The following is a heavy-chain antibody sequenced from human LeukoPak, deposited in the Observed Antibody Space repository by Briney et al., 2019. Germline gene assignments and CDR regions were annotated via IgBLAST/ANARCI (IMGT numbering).Heavy chain of an antibody. CDR1: GFTVSSNY. D-gene: IGHD1-14*01. CDR3: ASDLGISHDY. Sequence: GGSLRLSCAASGFTVSSNYMSWVGQAPGEGLEWVAVIYSGGSTYYADSVKGRFTISRDNSKNTLYLHMNSLRAEDTAVYYCASDLGISHDYWGQRTLVTVSS. J-gene: IGHJ4*02. V-gene: IGHV3-53*01. CDR2: IYSGGST.